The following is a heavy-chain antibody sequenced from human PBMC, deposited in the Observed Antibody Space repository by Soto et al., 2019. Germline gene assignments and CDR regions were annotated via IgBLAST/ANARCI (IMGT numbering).Heavy chain of an antibody. CDR2: INAGNGNT. V-gene: IGHV1-3*01. D-gene: IGHD6-19*01. CDR1: GYTFTVYA. J-gene: IGHJ4*02. CDR3: ARAVAVPADFDY. Sequence: ASVKVSCKASGYTFTVYAMHWVRQAPGQRLEWMGWINAGNGNTKYSQKFQGRVTITRDTSASTAYMELSSLSFEDTAVYYCARAVAVPADFDYWGQGTLVTVSS.